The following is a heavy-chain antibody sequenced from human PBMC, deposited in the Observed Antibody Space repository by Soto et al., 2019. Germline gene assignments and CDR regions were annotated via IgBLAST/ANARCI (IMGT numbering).Heavy chain of an antibody. CDR2: MCNSRDDI. J-gene: IGHJ4*02. V-gene: IGHV3-11*06. CDR1: GFDFRVTC. Sequence: GGSLRLSCAASGFDFRVTCMSWIRQAPGKGLEWVSHMCNSRDDIKYADSVRGRFTISRDNSMNTLYLQMNSLRAEDTAVYYCAKGDYGSGSYYSFVDYWGQGTLVTVSS. CDR3: AKGDYGSGSYYSFVDY. D-gene: IGHD3-10*01.